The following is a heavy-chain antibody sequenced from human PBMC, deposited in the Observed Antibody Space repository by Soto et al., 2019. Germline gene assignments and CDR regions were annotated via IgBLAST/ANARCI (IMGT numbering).Heavy chain of an antibody. J-gene: IGHJ4*02. Sequence: PGESLKISCKGSGYSFTSYWIGWVRQMPGKGLEWMGIIYPGDSDTRYSPSFQGQVTISADKSISTAYLQWSSLKASDTAMYYCARSSTILNPDRTLDYWGQGTLVTVSS. CDR3: ARSSTILNPDRTLDY. D-gene: IGHD2-2*01. V-gene: IGHV5-51*01. CDR1: GYSFTSYW. CDR2: IYPGDSDT.